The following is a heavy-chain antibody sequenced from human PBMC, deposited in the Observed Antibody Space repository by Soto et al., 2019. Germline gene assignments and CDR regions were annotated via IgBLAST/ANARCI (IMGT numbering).Heavy chain of an antibody. CDR2: ISYDENNR. CDR1: GFTFSSFT. J-gene: IGHJ4*02. D-gene: IGHD6-19*01. CDR3: ARSIAVAGTPEFDY. Sequence: QVQLVESGGGVVQPGRSLRLSCAASGFTFSSFTMHWVRQAPGKGLEWVAVISYDENNRYYADSVKGRFTISRDNSKNTLYLQMNSLRAEDTAVYYGARSIAVAGTPEFDYWGQGTLVTVSS. V-gene: IGHV3-30-3*01.